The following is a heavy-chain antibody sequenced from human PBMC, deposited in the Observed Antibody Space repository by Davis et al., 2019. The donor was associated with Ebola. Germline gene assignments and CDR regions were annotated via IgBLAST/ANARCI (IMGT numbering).Heavy chain of an antibody. J-gene: IGHJ6*03. CDR2: ISGSGGST. CDR1: GFTFSNYA. V-gene: IGHV3-23*01. D-gene: IGHD3-3*01. Sequence: GESLKISCAASGFTFSNYAMSWVRQAPGKGLEWVSAISGSGGSTYYADSVKGRFTISRDNSKNTLYLQMNSLRAEDTAVYYCARAKDYDSPLSPNYYYMDVWGKGTTVTVSS. CDR3: ARAKDYDSPLSPNYYYMDV.